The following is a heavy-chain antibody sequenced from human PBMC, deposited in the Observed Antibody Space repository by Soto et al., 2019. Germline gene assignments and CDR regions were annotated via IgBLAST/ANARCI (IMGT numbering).Heavy chain of an antibody. Sequence: PGATLRLSCAASGFTFSSFALHWVRQAPGKGLEWVGRIKSKTDGGTTDYAAPVKGRFTISRDDSKNTLYLQMNSLKTEDTAVYYCAKLIVVPAANDYWGQGT. CDR3: AKLIVVPAANDY. CDR1: GFTFSSFA. V-gene: IGHV3-15*07. D-gene: IGHD2-2*01. J-gene: IGHJ4*02. CDR2: IKSKTDGGTT.